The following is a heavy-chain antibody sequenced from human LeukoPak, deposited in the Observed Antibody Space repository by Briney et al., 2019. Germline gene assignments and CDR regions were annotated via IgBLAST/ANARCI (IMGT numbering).Heavy chain of an antibody. CDR2: ISSSGSTI. CDR1: GLTFSSYE. J-gene: IGHJ3*02. Sequence: PGGSLRLSCAASGLTFSSYEMNWVRQAPGKGLEWVSYISSSGSTIYYADSVKGRFTISRDNAKNSLYLQMNSLRDEDTAVYYCARGKGSGTSFDIWGQGTMVTVSS. CDR3: ARGKGSGTSFDI. V-gene: IGHV3-48*03. D-gene: IGHD3-10*01.